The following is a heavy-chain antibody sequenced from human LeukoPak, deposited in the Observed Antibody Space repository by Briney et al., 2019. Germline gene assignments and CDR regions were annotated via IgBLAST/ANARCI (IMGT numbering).Heavy chain of an antibody. D-gene: IGHD5-18*01. Sequence: PGGSLRLSCAASGFTFSDYYMRRIRQAPGKGLEWVSYISSSGSNIYYADSVKGRFTISRDNAKNSLYLQMNSLRAEDTAVYYCARDKEASGYSYGYWGQGTLVAVSS. J-gene: IGHJ4*02. CDR1: GFTFSDYY. V-gene: IGHV3-11*01. CDR2: ISSSGSNI. CDR3: ARDKEASGYSYGY.